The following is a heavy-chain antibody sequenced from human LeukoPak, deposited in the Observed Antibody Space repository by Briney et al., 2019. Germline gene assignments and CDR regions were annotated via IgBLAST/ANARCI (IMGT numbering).Heavy chain of an antibody. J-gene: IGHJ6*03. D-gene: IGHD3-10*01. V-gene: IGHV3-21*01. CDR3: ARDPGKWVGEWIYYYMDV. CDR2: ISSSSSYI. CDR1: GFTFSSYS. Sequence: GGSLRLSCAASGFTFSSYSMNWVRQAPGKGLEWVSSISSSSSYIYYADSVKGRFTISRDNAKNSLYLQMNSLRAEDTAVYYCARDPGKWVGEWIYYYMDVWGKGTTVTISS.